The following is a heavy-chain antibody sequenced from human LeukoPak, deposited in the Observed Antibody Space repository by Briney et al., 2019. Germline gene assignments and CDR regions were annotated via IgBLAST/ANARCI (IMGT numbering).Heavy chain of an antibody. CDR3: APTAEAYTSWWKV. V-gene: IGHV1-2*02. CDR2: INPDSGFT. D-gene: IGHD3-16*01. Sequence: ASVKVSCKESGDKFIDDYMHGVRQAPVQGREFMGWINPDSGFTNYAQKFKGRVTMTRDTSISTAYLEVRSLTSDDTAVYYCAPTAEAYTSWWKVWGQGTLVTVSS. J-gene: IGHJ4*02. CDR1: GDKFIDDY.